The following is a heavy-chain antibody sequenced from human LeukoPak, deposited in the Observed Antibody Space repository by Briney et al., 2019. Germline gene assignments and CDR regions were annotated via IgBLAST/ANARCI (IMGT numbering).Heavy chain of an antibody. Sequence: SETLSLTCTVSGYSISSGYYWGWIRQPPGKGLEWIGSIYHSGSTNYNPSLKSRVTISVDKSKNQFSLKLSSVTAADTAVYYCASDYISSGYWGQGTLVTVSS. V-gene: IGHV4-38-2*02. J-gene: IGHJ4*02. CDR1: GYSISSGYY. CDR2: IYHSGST. CDR3: ASDYISSGY.